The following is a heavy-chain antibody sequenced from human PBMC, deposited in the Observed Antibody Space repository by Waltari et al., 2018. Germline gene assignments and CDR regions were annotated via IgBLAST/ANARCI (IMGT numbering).Heavy chain of an antibody. V-gene: IGHV4-38-2*02. CDR2: IYHSGRT. Sequence: QVQLQESGPGLVKPSETLSLTCAVSGYSISSGYYWGWLRQPPGKGLEWIGSIYHSGRTYYNPSLKSRVTISVDTSKNQFSLKLSSVTAADTAVYYCARDPSRIAWYAFDIWGQGTMVTVSS. D-gene: IGHD6-13*01. CDR3: ARDPSRIAWYAFDI. CDR1: GYSISSGYY. J-gene: IGHJ3*02.